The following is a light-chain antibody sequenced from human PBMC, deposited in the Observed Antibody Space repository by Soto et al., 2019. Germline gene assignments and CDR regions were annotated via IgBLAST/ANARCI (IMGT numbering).Light chain of an antibody. J-gene: IGKJ2*01. CDR1: QSVSSSY. Sequence: EIVLTQSPGTLSLSPGERATLSCRASQSVSSSYLAWYQQKPGQAPRLLIYGASSRATGIPDRFSGSGSGTDFTLTISRLEPEDFGVYYCQQYGGSSYTFGQGTKLEIK. CDR3: QQYGGSSYT. V-gene: IGKV3-20*01. CDR2: GAS.